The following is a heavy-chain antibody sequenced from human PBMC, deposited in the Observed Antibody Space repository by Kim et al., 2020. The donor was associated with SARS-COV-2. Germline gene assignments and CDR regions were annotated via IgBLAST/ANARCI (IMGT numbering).Heavy chain of an antibody. J-gene: IGHJ5*02. Sequence: ADSAKGRFTIARDNAENTLYLQMNSLRDEDTAVYYCARDGFWGGPNWFDPWGQGTLVTVSS. V-gene: IGHV3-48*02. CDR3: ARDGFWGGPNWFDP. D-gene: IGHD3-10*01.